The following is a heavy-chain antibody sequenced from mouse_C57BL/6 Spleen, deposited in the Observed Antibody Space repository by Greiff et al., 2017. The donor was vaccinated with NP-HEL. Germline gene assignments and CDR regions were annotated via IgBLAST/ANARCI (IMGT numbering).Heavy chain of an antibody. CDR2: ISDGGSYP. D-gene: IGHD2-4*01. J-gene: IGHJ3*01. V-gene: IGHV5-4*03. Sequence: EVKLVESGGGLVKPGGSLKLSCAASGFTFSSYAMSLVRQTPEQRLEWVATISDGGSYPYYPDNVKGRFTISRDTAKNNLYLQIDHLKSRDTAMYYCARGYYYDYDKAWFAYWGQGTLVTVSA. CDR3: ARGYYYDYDKAWFAY. CDR1: GFTFSSYA.